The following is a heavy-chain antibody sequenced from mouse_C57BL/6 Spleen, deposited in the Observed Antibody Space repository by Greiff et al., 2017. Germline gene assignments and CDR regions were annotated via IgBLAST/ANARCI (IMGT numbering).Heavy chain of an antibody. CDR1: GFTFSSYA. CDR3: ARDRIYDGYLYYAMDY. J-gene: IGHJ4*01. V-gene: IGHV5-4*01. CDR2: ISDGGSYT. Sequence: EVMLVESGGGLVKPGGSLKLSCAASGFTFSSYAMSWVRQTPEKRLEWVATISDGGSYTYYPDNVKGRFTISRDNAKNNLYLQMSHLKSEDTAMYYCARDRIYDGYLYYAMDYWGQGTSVTVSS. D-gene: IGHD2-3*01.